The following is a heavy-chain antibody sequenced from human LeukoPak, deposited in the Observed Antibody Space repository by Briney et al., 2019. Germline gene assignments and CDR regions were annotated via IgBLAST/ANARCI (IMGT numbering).Heavy chain of an antibody. J-gene: IGHJ4*02. D-gene: IGHD3-22*01. CDR3: ARHMGDSSGCYYGIDY. CDR2: IYPGDSDT. V-gene: IGHV5-51*01. CDR1: GYSFTSYW. Sequence: GESLKISCKGSGYSFTSYWIGWVRQMPGKGLEWMGIIYPGDSDTRYSPSFQGQVTISADKSISTAYLQWSSLKASDTAMYYCARHMGDSSGCYYGIDYWGQGTLVTVSS.